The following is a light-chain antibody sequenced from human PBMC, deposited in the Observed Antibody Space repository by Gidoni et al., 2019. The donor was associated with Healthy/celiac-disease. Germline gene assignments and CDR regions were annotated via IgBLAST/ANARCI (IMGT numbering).Light chain of an antibody. CDR1: QDISNY. Sequence: DIQMTQSPSSLSASVGDRVTITCQASQDISNYLNWYQQKPGKAPKLLIYDASTLETGVPSMFSGSGSGTDFTFTISSLQPEDIATYYCQQWGTFGQGTRLEIK. V-gene: IGKV1-33*01. CDR3: QQWGT. J-gene: IGKJ5*01. CDR2: DAS.